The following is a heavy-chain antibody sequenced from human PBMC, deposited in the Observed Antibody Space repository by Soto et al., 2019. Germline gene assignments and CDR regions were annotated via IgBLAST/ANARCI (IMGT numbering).Heavy chain of an antibody. CDR3: ARASGAYYYDSSGSYYFDY. Sequence: ASVKVSCKASGYTFTSYYMHWVRQAPGQGLKRMGIINPSGGSTSYAQKFQGRVTMTRDTSTSTVYMELSSLRSEDTAVYYCARASGAYYYDSSGSYYFDYWGQGTLVTVSS. V-gene: IGHV1-46*01. D-gene: IGHD3-22*01. J-gene: IGHJ4*02. CDR1: GYTFTSYY. CDR2: INPSGGST.